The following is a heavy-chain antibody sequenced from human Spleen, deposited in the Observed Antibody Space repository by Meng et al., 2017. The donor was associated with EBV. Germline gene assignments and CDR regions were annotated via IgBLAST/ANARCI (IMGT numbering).Heavy chain of an antibody. CDR1: GGTFNTYA. CDR3: ASESGRGYTPDY. CDR2: LIPMFGEP. J-gene: IGHJ4*02. V-gene: IGHV1-69*01. D-gene: IGHD3-10*01. Sequence: VQVVQLGAEVKKPWSSVKVSCKTSGGTFNTYAISWVRQAPGQGLEWMGGLIPMFGEPNYAQKFEARVTITADESTRTHYMEMSSLTSEDTAVYYCASESGRGYTPDYWGQGTLVTVSS.